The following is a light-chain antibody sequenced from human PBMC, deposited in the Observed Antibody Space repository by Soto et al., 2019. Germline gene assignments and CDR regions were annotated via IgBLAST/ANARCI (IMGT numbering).Light chain of an antibody. CDR3: QKYTNVPA. CDR2: AAS. J-gene: IGKJ4*01. V-gene: IGKV1-27*01. Sequence: DIQMTKSPSSLSASVGDRVTITCRASQCISTYLAWYQQIPGKGPKLLISAASTLQSGVPSRFSGSGSGTDCTLTISGRQPEDVATYYCQKYTNVPAFGGGTKVEIK. CDR1: QCISTY.